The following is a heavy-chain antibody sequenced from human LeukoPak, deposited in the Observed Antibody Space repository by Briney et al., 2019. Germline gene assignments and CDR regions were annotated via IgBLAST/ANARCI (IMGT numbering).Heavy chain of an antibody. D-gene: IGHD3-10*01. J-gene: IGHJ5*02. CDR3: ARVYYDSGINWFDP. V-gene: IGHV3-48*03. CDR1: GFTFSSYE. Sequence: GGSLRLSCAASGFTFSSYEMNWVRQAPGKGLEWVSYISSTGSTIHYADSVKGRFTISRDNAKKSLYLQMNSLRAEDTAVYYCARVYYDSGINWFDPWGQGTLVTVSS. CDR2: ISSTGSTI.